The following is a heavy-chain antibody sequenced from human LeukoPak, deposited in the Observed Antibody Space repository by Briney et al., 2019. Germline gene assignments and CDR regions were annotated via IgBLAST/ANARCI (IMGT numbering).Heavy chain of an antibody. J-gene: IGHJ4*02. D-gene: IGHD6-13*01. CDR2: IHYPEST. CDR1: GFSISSGYF. V-gene: IGHV4-38-2*01. Sequence: SETLSLTCAVSGFSISSGYFWGWIRRHPGKGLEWIGTIHYPESTYYNPSLNSRLTISIDTSKNHFSLKLSSVTAADTALYYCARGRGRQVGTRWHPDTHHDYWGQGILVTVSS. CDR3: ARGRGRQVGTRWHPDTHHDY.